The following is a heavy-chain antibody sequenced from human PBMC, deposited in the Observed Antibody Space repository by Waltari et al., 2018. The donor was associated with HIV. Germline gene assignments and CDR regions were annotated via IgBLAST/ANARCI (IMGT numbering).Heavy chain of an antibody. Sequence: QVQLVESGGGVVKPGTSLPLPCAVCGFPFTTFAIHWVRQYPAKGLEWLAVFWSDGVEISYADSVKGRFTISKDSSQKTLYLHLTSLRAEDTALYYCARGYSSSRWIPLYHWGRGTLVTVSS. V-gene: IGHV3-33*01. CDR2: FWSDGVEI. CDR1: GFPFTTFA. J-gene: IGHJ1*01. CDR3: ARGYSSSRWIPLYH. D-gene: IGHD6-6*01.